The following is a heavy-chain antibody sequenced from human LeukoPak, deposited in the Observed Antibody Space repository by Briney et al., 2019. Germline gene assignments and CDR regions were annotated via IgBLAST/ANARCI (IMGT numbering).Heavy chain of an antibody. D-gene: IGHD2-21*01. CDR1: GFTFSSYA. J-gene: IGHJ3*02. V-gene: IGHV3-30-3*01. Sequence: GGSLRLSCAASGFTFSSYAMHWVRQAPGKGLEWVAVISYDGSNKYYADSVKGRFTISRGNSTNTLYLQMNGLRAEDTAVYYCARDGAVVRHAFDIWGQGTMVTVSS. CDR2: ISYDGSNK. CDR3: ARDGAVVRHAFDI.